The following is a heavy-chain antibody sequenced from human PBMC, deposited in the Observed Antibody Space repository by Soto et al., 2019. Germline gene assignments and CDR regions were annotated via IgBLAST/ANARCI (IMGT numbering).Heavy chain of an antibody. J-gene: IGHJ4*02. D-gene: IGHD5-12*01. V-gene: IGHV4-61*01. Sequence: QVQLQESGPGLVKPSETLSLTCTVSGGSVSSGSYYWSWIRQPPGKGLEWIGYIYYSGSTNYNPSLKSRVTISVDTSKNQFSLKLSSVTAADTAVYYCARDGRWLQPAVDYWGQGTLVTVSS. CDR3: ARDGRWLQPAVDY. CDR2: IYYSGST. CDR1: GGSVSSGSYY.